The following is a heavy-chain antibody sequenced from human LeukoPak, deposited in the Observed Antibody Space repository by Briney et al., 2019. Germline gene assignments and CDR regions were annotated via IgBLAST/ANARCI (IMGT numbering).Heavy chain of an antibody. D-gene: IGHD1-26*01. Sequence: PGRSLRLSCAASGFTFSSYAMHWVRQAPGKGLEWVAVISYDGSNKYYADSVKGRFTISRDNSKNTLYLQMNSLRAEDTAVYYCARDAATGGYMDVWGKGTTVTVSS. CDR1: GFTFSSYA. J-gene: IGHJ6*03. CDR2: ISYDGSNK. V-gene: IGHV3-30*04. CDR3: ARDAATGGYMDV.